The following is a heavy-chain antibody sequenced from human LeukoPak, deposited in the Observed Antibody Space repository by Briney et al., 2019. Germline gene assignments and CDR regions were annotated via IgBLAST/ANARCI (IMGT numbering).Heavy chain of an antibody. D-gene: IGHD3-10*01. V-gene: IGHV1-18*04. J-gene: IGHJ4*02. CDR1: GYTFPTYT. CDR3: ARVRYGSGTYHESPSFDY. CDR2: IRVYNGNT. Sequence: GASVKVSCKASGYTFPTYTITWVGQAPGQGLEWMGWIRVYNGNTNYAQKLQGRVSMTTDTSTSTAYMELRSLISDDTAFYYCARVRYGSGTYHESPSFDYWGQGTLVTVSS.